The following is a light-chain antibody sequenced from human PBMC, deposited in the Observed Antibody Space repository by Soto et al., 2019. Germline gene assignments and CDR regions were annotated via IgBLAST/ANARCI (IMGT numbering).Light chain of an antibody. J-gene: IGLJ1*01. Sequence: QSVLTQPPSGSGAPGQRVTISCTGSSSNIGTDYDVHWYQQRPGTAPKLLIFGNINRPSGVPDRFSGSKSGTSASLAITGLQAEDEGDYYCQSYDSTLSARYVFGTGIKLTVL. CDR2: GNI. V-gene: IGLV1-40*01. CDR1: SSNIGTDYD. CDR3: QSYDSTLSARYV.